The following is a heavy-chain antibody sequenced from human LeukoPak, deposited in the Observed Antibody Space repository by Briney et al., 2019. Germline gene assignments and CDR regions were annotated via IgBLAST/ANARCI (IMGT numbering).Heavy chain of an antibody. D-gene: IGHD1-1*01. Sequence: GGSLRLSCTASGFTFGDYAMSWIRQAPGKELEWVGFIRSKAYGETADYAASVKGRFTISRDDSKAIAYLQMNSLKTEDTAVYHCTRVRGAYNLYDYWGQGTLVTVSS. CDR2: IRSKAYGETA. V-gene: IGHV3-49*03. J-gene: IGHJ4*02. CDR1: GFTFGDYA. CDR3: TRVRGAYNLYDY.